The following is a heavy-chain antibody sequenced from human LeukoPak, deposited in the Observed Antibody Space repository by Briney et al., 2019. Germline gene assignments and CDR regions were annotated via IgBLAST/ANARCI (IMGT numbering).Heavy chain of an antibody. CDR1: GFTFSSFS. CDR2: ISSTSSTI. CDR3: ARDWSAVAAPDYFDY. D-gene: IGHD6-19*01. J-gene: IGHJ4*02. Sequence: PGGSLRLSCVASGFTFSSFSMDWVRQAPGKGLEWVSYISSTSSTIYYADSVQGRFTGSRDNAKNSLYLQMNSLTAEDTAVYFCARDWSAVAAPDYFDYWGQGTLVTVSA. V-gene: IGHV3-48*04.